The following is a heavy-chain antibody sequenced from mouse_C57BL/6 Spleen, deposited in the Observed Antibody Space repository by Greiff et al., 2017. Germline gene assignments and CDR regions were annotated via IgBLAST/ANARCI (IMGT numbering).Heavy chain of an antibody. CDR1: GFTFSSYG. CDR2: ISSGGSYT. D-gene: IGHD5-5*01. V-gene: IGHV5-6*02. Sequence: DVKLVESGGDLVKPGGSLKLSCAASGFTFSSYGMSWVRQTPDKRLEWVATISSGGSYTYYPDSVKGRFTISRDNAKNTLYLQMSSLKSEDTAMYYCARRKLPNYYAMDYWGQGTSVTVSS. CDR3: ARRKLPNYYAMDY. J-gene: IGHJ4*01.